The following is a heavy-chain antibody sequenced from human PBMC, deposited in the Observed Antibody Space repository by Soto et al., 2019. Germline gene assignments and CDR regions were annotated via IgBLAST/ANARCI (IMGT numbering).Heavy chain of an antibody. V-gene: IGHV3-74*01. CDR1: GFSFSTYW. CDR2: INSDGSTR. CDR3: ASGRLSESIFYYYLDV. J-gene: IGHJ6*03. D-gene: IGHD3-3*02. Sequence: GSLRLSCAASGFSFSTYWMHWVRQAPGKGLVWVSRINSDGSTRDYAESVKGRFTISRDNAKNTLYLQMNSLRAEDTAVYYCASGRLSESIFYYYLDVWGKGTTVTVSS.